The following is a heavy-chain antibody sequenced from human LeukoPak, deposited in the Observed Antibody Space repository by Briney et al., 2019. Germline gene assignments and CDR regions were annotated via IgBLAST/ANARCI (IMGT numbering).Heavy chain of an antibody. J-gene: IGHJ3*02. CDR3: ATAWYYDILTGYSDDALDI. Sequence: SETLSLSCTVSGGSISSYYWSWIRQPPGKGLEWIGYIYYSGSTNYNPSLKSRVTISVDTSKNQFSLKLSSVTAADTAVYYCATAWYYDILTGYSDDALDIWGQGTMVTVSS. CDR2: IYYSGST. CDR1: GGSISSYY. V-gene: IGHV4-59*01. D-gene: IGHD3-9*01.